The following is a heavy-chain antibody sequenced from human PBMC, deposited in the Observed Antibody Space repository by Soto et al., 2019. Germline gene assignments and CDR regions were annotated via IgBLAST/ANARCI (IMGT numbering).Heavy chain of an antibody. CDR3: ARDGGTVDY. D-gene: IGHD2-8*02. CDR2: IYYSENT. Sequence: SETLSLTCTVSGGSISSSSYYWGWIRQPPGKGLEWIGSIYYSENTYYNPSLKSRVTISVDTSKNQFSLKLSSVTAADTAVYYCARDGGTVDYWGQGTLVTVSS. J-gene: IGHJ4*02. CDR1: GGSISSSSYY. V-gene: IGHV4-39*07.